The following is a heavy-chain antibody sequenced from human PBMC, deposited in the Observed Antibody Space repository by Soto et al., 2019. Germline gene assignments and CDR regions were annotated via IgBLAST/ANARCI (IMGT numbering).Heavy chain of an antibody. J-gene: IGHJ6*02. D-gene: IGHD2-2*01. Sequence: ASVKVSCKASGYTFTSYYMHWVRQAPGQGLEWMGIINPSGGSTSYAQKFQGRATMTRDTSTSTVYMELSSLRSEDTAVYYCARGSPQLLYYYGMDAWGQGTTVTVSS. CDR1: GYTFTSYY. CDR3: ARGSPQLLYYYGMDA. V-gene: IGHV1-46*01. CDR2: INPSGGST.